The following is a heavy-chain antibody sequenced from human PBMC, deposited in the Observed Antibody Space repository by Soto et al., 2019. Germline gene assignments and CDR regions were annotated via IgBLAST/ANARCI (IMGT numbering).Heavy chain of an antibody. V-gene: IGHV4-61*01. Sequence: PSETLSLTCTVSGASVRSGSYYWSWVRQPPGRGLEWIGYIYDTGTTNYNPSLKSRVTMSVDTSKNQFSLKLNSLTAADTAVYYCARVEDCGDYFDYWGQGTLVTVSS. D-gene: IGHD4-17*01. CDR2: IYDTGTT. CDR3: ARVEDCGDYFDY. CDR1: GASVRSGSYY. J-gene: IGHJ4*02.